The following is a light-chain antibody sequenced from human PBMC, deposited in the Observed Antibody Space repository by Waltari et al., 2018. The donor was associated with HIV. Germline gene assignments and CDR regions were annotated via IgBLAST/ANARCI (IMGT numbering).Light chain of an antibody. J-gene: IGLJ1*01. V-gene: IGLV2-23*01. Sequence: QSALTQPASVSGSPGPSITISCLGTSSDVGSYCLVSGYQHHPGKAPQLLIFEDTARPSGVSNRFSASKSGTTASRTISGLLAEDAADYYCCSYGGFTTYVFGSGTKVTVL. CDR3: CSYGGFTTYV. CDR2: EDT. CDR1: SSDVGSYCL.